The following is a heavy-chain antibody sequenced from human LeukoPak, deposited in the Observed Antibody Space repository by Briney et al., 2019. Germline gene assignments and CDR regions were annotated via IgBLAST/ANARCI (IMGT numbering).Heavy chain of an antibody. V-gene: IGHV3-53*04. CDR1: GFTVSSYF. D-gene: IGHD5-12*01. J-gene: IGHJ3*02. CDR3: ARGGSSGNDYSSFDI. CDR2: IHSGGST. Sequence: GGSLRLSCAASGFTVSSYFMSWVRQAPGKGLEWVSVIHSGGSTLYADSVKGRFTISRHNSKNTLYLQVNSLRAEDTAVCFCARGGSSGNDYSSFDIWGQGTMVTVSS.